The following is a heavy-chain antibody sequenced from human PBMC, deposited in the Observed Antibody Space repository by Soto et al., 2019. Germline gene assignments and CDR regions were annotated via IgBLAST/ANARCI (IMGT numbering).Heavy chain of an antibody. V-gene: IGHV3-30-3*01. J-gene: IGHJ4*02. CDR1: GFTFSSYA. CDR2: ISYDGSNK. D-gene: IGHD3-22*01. Sequence: ESGGGVVQPGRSLRLSCAASGFTFSSYAMHWVRQAPGKGLEWVAVISYDGSNKYYADSVKGRFTISRDNSKNTLYLQMNSLRAEDTAVYYCARAFDYYDSSGYYPMWGQGTLVTVSS. CDR3: ARAFDYYDSSGYYPM.